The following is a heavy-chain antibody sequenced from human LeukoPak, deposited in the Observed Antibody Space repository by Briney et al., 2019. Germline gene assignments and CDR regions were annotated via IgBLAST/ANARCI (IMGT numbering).Heavy chain of an antibody. CDR2: ISYDGSNK. D-gene: IGHD2-2*01. V-gene: IGHV3-30-3*01. J-gene: IGHJ6*02. CDR1: GFTFSSYA. Sequence: PGGSLRLSCAASGFTFSSYAMHWVRQAPGKGLEWVAVISYDGSNKYYADSVKGRFTISRDNSKNTLYLQMNSLRAEDTAVYYCAKDLCSSTSCWFGMDVWGQGTTVTVSS. CDR3: AKDLCSSTSCWFGMDV.